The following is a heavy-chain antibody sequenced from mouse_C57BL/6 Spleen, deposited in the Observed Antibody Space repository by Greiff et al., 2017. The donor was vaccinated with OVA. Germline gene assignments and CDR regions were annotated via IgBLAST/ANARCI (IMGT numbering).Heavy chain of an antibody. D-gene: IGHD2-3*01. CDR1: GYTFTSYW. CDR2: IHPNSGST. CDR3: ARSSYDGYYGD. Sequence: QVQLKQPGAELVKPGASVKLSCKASGYTFTSYWMHWVKQRPGQGLEWIGMIHPNSGSTNYNEKFKSKATLTVDKSSSTAYMQLSSLTSEDSAVYYCARSSYDGYYGDWGQGTTLTVSS. J-gene: IGHJ2*01. V-gene: IGHV1-64*01.